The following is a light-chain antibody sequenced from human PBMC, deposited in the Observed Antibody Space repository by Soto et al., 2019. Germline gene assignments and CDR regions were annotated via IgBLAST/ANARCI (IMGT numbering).Light chain of an antibody. V-gene: IGKV3-20*01. CDR1: QSISSSY. CDR2: GAS. CDR3: QRYGGSPPYT. J-gene: IGKJ2*01. Sequence: EIVLTQSPGTLSLSPGERATLSCRASQSISSSYLAWYQQKPGQAPRFLIYGASTRATGIPDRFSGSGSGTDFPLTISRLEPEDFAVYYCQRYGGSPPYTFGQGTKLEIK.